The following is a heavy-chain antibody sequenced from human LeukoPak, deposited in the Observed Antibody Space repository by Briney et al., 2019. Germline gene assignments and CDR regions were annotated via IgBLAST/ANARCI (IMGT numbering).Heavy chain of an antibody. CDR1: GGSFSGYY. CDR2: INHSGSA. D-gene: IGHD6-6*01. J-gene: IGHJ6*03. CDR3: ARPPYSSSSHYYYYYMDV. V-gene: IGHV4-34*01. Sequence: PSETLSLTCAVYGGSFSGYYWSWIRQPPGKGLEWIGEINHSGSANYNPSLKSRVTISVDTPKNQFSLKLRSVTAADTAVYYCARPPYSSSSHYYYYYMDVWGKGTTVTVSS.